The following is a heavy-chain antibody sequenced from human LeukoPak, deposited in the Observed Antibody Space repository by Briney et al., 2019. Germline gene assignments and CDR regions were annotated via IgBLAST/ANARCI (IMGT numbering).Heavy chain of an antibody. CDR3: AKIKTGTTKSFDY. CDR2: ISGSGGST. CDR1: GFTFSSYA. V-gene: IGHV3-23*01. D-gene: IGHD1-7*01. J-gene: IGHJ4*02. Sequence: GGSLRLSCAASGFTFSSYAMSWVRQAPGKGLEWVSAISGSGGSTYYADSVKGRFTISRDNSKNTLYLQMNSLRAEDTAVYYSAKIKTGTTKSFDYWGQGTLVTVSS.